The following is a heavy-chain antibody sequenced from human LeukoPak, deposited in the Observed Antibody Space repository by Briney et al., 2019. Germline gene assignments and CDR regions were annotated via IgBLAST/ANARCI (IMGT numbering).Heavy chain of an antibody. D-gene: IGHD7-27*01. CDR3: ARGRPWGAFDI. CDR1: GYTFTGYY. CDR2: INPNSGGT. J-gene: IGHJ3*02. Sequence: ASVKVSCKASGYTFTGYYMHWVRQAPGQGLEWMGWINPNSGGTNYAQKFQGRVTITRDTSASTAYMELSSLRSEDMAVYYCARGRPWGAFDIWGQGTMVTVSS. V-gene: IGHV1-2*02.